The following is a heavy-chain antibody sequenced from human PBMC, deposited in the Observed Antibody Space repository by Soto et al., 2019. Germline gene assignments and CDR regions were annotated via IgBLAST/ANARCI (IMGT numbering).Heavy chain of an antibody. CDR1: GFTFSSYW. CDR3: ARDRNYYGSGSYLVRYYYYMDV. D-gene: IGHD3-10*01. Sequence: GGSLRLSCAASGFTFSSYWMSWVRQAPGKGLEWVANIKQDGSEKYYVDSMKGRFTISRDNAKNSLYLQMNSLRAEDTAVYYCARDRNYYGSGSYLVRYYYYMDVWGKGTTVTVSS. CDR2: IKQDGSEK. J-gene: IGHJ6*03. V-gene: IGHV3-7*01.